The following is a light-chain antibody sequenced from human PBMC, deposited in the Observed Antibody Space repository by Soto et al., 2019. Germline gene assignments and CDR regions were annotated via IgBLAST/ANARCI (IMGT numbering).Light chain of an antibody. V-gene: IGLV2-14*01. CDR2: EVS. CDR1: SSDVGGYNY. Sequence: QSALTQPASVSGSHGRSITISCTGTSSDVGGYNYVSWYQQHPGKAPKLMIYEVSNRPSGVSNRFSGSKSGNTASLTISGLQAEDEADYYCSSYTSSSTLGFGGGTKLTVL. J-gene: IGLJ3*02. CDR3: SSYTSSSTLG.